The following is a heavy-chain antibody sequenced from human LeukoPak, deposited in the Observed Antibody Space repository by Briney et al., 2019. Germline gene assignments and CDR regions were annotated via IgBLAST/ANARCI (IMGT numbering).Heavy chain of an antibody. J-gene: IGHJ4*02. CDR3: ARTNWGFYFDY. CDR2: IYYSGST. Sequence: SETLSLTCTVSGGSISSSSYYWGWIRQPPGKGLEWIGYIYYSGSTNYNPSLKSRVTISVDTSKNQFSLKLSSVTAADTAVYYCARTNWGFYFDYWGQGTLVTVSS. V-gene: IGHV4-61*05. D-gene: IGHD7-27*01. CDR1: GGSISSSSYY.